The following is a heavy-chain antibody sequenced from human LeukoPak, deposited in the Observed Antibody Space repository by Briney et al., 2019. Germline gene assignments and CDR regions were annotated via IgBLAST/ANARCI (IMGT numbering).Heavy chain of an antibody. Sequence: GGSLRLSCAASGFTFSNYWITWVRQAPGKGLEWVAHINQDGSKEYYMDSVKARFTISRDNAKNSLSLQMNSLRAEDTAVYYCVRDGGVSGYDLLDYWGQGTLVTVSS. J-gene: IGHJ4*02. CDR1: GFTFSNYW. V-gene: IGHV3-7*01. CDR2: INQDGSKE. CDR3: VRDGGVSGYDLLDY. D-gene: IGHD5-12*01.